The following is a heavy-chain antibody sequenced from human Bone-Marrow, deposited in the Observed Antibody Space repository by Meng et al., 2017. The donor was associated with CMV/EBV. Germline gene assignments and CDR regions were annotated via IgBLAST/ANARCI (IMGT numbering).Heavy chain of an antibody. CDR1: GGSVSSGSYY. D-gene: IGHD4-23*01. Sequence: SETLSLTCTVSGGSVSSGSYYWSWIRQPPGKGLEWIGYIYYSGSTNYNPSLKSRVTISVDTSKNQFSLKLSSVTAADTAVYYCAREGGNGDYYYGMDVWGQGTKVTVS. V-gene: IGHV4-61*01. J-gene: IGHJ6*02. CDR3: AREGGNGDYYYGMDV. CDR2: IYYSGST.